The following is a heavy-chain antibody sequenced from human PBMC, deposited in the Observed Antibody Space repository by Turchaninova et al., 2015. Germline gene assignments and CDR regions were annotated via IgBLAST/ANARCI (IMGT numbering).Heavy chain of an antibody. CDR2: ISPYNGNP. J-gene: IGHJ4*02. V-gene: IGHV1-18*01. CDR1: GYTFTSYG. D-gene: IGHD3-10*01. CDR3: MVRVEFDY. Sequence: QVQLVQSGAEVKKPGASVKVSCKASGYTFTSYGISWVRQAPGQGLEWMGWISPYNGNPNYPQTIQGRVTMTTDTSTSTAYMGLRSLGADDTAVYYCMVRVEFDYWGQGTLVTVSS.